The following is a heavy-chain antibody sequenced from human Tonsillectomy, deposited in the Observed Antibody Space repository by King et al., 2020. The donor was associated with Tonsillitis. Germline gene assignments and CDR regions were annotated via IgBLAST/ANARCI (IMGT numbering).Heavy chain of an antibody. D-gene: IGHD6-19*01. CDR1: GGSISSGSYY. V-gene: IGHV4-61*02. Sequence: PLQESGPGLVKPSQTLSLTCTVSGGSISSGSYYWSWIRQPAGKGLEWIGRIYTSGSTNYNPSLKSRVTMSVDTSKNQFSLKLSSVTAADTAVYYCARVEAGNFDYWGQGTLVTVPS. CDR2: IYTSGST. J-gene: IGHJ4*02. CDR3: ARVEAGNFDY.